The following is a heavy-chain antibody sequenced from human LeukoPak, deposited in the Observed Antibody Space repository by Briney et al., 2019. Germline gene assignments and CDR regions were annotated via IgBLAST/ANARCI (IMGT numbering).Heavy chain of an antibody. CDR2: ISDDGSSQ. D-gene: IGHD5-18*01. CDR3: ARPPIGGGYSFGPFDY. V-gene: IGHV3-30-3*01. J-gene: IGHJ4*02. Sequence: PGGSLRLSCAASGFTFSSYAVHWVRQAPGKGLEWVAVISDDGSSQNYADSVKGRFTISRDNSKNTLYLQMNSLRAEDTAVYYCARPPIGGGYSFGPFDYWGQGTLVTVSS. CDR1: GFTFSSYA.